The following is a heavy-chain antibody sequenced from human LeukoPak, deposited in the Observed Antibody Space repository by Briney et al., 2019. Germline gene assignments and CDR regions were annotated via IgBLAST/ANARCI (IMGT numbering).Heavy chain of an antibody. Sequence: ASVKVSCKVSGYTLTELSMHWVRQAPGKGLEWMGGFDPEDGETIYAQKFQGRVTMTEDTSTDTAYMELSSLRSEDTAVYYCASGFLGYDSSGYYHDYFDYWGQGTLVTVSS. CDR2: FDPEDGET. D-gene: IGHD3-22*01. CDR1: GYTLTELS. J-gene: IGHJ4*02. V-gene: IGHV1-24*01. CDR3: ASGFLGYDSSGYYHDYFDY.